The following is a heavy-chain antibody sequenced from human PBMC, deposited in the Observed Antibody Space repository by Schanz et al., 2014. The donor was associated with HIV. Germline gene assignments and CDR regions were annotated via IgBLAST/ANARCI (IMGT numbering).Heavy chain of an antibody. Sequence: QVQLVESGGGVVQPGRSLRLSCAASGFTFSSYALHWVRQAPGKGREGGALISYDGNDKYYADSVKGRFTISRDNSKNTLFLQMNSLRAEDTAVNHCAARYCSGAKCYSLDYWGQGTLVPVSS. CDR1: GFTFSSYA. V-gene: IGHV3-30*03. J-gene: IGHJ4*02. CDR2: ISYDGNDK. D-gene: IGHD2-15*01. CDR3: AARYCSGAKCYSLDY.